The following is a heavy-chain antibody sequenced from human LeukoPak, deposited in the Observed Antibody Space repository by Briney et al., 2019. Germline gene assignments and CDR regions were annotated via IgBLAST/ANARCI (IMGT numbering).Heavy chain of an antibody. CDR1: GFTFSSYG. CDR2: IWYDGSNK. D-gene: IGHD5-18*01. V-gene: IGHV3-33*01. J-gene: IGHJ4*02. CDR3: ARASGGYSYGYPGH. Sequence: GGSLRLSCAASGFTFSSYGMHWVRQDPGKGLEWVAVIWYDGSNKYYADSVKGRFTISRDNAKNTLYLQMNSLRAEDTAVYYCARASGGYSYGYPGHWGQGTLVTVSS.